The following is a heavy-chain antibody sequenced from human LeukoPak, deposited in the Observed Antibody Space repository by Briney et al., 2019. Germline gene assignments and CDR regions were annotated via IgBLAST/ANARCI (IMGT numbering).Heavy chain of an antibody. Sequence: SETLSLTCTVSGGSISSSSYYWGWIRQPPGKGLEWIGSIYYSGSTYYNPSLKSRVTISVDTSKNQFSLKLSSVTAADTAVYYCARFITGVVPAAIPAAFDYYYYGVDVWGQGTTVTVSS. V-gene: IGHV4-39*01. D-gene: IGHD2-2*01. CDR1: GGSISSSSYY. CDR2: IYYSGST. J-gene: IGHJ6*02. CDR3: ARFITGVVPAAIPAAFDYYYYGVDV.